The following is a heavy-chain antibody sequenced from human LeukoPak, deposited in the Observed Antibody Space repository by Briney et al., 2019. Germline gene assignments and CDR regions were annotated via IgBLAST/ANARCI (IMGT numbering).Heavy chain of an antibody. J-gene: IGHJ6*02. CDR1: GFSLSAYG. V-gene: IGHV3-53*04. D-gene: IGHD3-16*02. Sequence: GGSLRLSCAASGFSLSAYGVHWVRQAPGKGLEWVSVIYSGGSTYYADSVKGRFTISRHNSKNTLYLQMNSLRAEDTAVYYCARDRLGVWGQGTTVTVSS. CDR2: IYSGGST. CDR3: ARDRLGV.